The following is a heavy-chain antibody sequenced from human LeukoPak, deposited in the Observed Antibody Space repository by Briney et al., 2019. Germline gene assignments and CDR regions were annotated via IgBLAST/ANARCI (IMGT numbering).Heavy chain of an antibody. J-gene: IGHJ2*01. CDR1: GYTFTSYG. Sequence: ASVKVSCKASGYTFTSYGISWVRQAPGQGLEWMGWVSCYNGNTNYAQQLQGRVTMTTDTSTSTAYTELRSLRSDDTAVYYCARHKGDYPDWYFDLWGRGTQVTVSS. CDR3: ARHKGDYPDWYFDL. D-gene: IGHD4-17*01. V-gene: IGHV1-18*01. CDR2: VSCYNGNT.